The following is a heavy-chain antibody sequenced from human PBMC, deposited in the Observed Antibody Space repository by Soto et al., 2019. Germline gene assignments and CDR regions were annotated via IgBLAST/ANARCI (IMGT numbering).Heavy chain of an antibody. J-gene: IGHJ5*02. Sequence: PGGSLRLSCAASGFTFTNAWMSWVRQAPGKGLEWVSYISSSGSTIYYADSVKGRFTISRDNAKNSLYLQMNSLRAEDTAVYYCARDTPGYCSSTSCYDPAAGTDLANNWLDPWGQGTLVTVSS. V-gene: IGHV3-11*04. CDR1: GFTFTNAW. D-gene: IGHD2-2*01. CDR2: ISSSGSTI. CDR3: ARDTPGYCSSTSCYDPAAGTDLANNWLDP.